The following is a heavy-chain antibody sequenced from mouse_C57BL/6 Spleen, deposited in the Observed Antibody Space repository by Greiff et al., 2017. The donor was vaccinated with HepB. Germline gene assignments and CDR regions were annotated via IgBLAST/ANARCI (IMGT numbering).Heavy chain of an antibody. CDR2: IDPSDSYT. CDR1: GYTFTSYW. CDR3: ARRYYGSRGYFDV. J-gene: IGHJ1*03. D-gene: IGHD1-1*01. V-gene: IGHV1-69*01. Sequence: VQLQQPGAELVMPGASVKLSCKASGYTFTSYWMHWVKQRPGQGLEWIGEIDPSDSYTNYNQKFKGKSTLTVDKSSSTAYMQLSSLTSEDSAVYYCARRYYGSRGYFDVGGTGTTGTVSS.